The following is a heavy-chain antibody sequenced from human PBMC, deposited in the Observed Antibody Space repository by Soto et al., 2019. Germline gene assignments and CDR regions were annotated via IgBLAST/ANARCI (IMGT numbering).Heavy chain of an antibody. J-gene: IGHJ5*02. CDR1: WFSLSASGMR. CDR2: IDWDDDK. D-gene: IGHD3-9*01. V-gene: IGHV2-70*04. CDR3: TQTYYDIMTGSGWFDP. Sequence: GPTLVNPTQTRTLTCTFSWFSLSASGMRVSWIRQPPGKALEWLARIDWDDDKFYSTSLKTRLTISKDTSKNQVVLTMTNMDPVDTATYYCTQTYYDIMTGSGWFDPWGQGTLVTVSS.